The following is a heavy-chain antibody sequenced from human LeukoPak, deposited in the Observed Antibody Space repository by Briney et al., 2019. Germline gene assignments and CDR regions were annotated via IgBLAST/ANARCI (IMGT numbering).Heavy chain of an antibody. CDR3: ARDLRYGSGSTNDY. D-gene: IGHD3-10*01. CDR1: GGSISSYY. Sequence: SETLSLTCSVSGGSISSYYWSWIRQPPGKGLEWIGYIYYSGSTNYNPSLKSRVTISVDTSKNQFSLKLSSVTAADTAVYYCARDLRYGSGSTNDYWGQGTLVTVSS. V-gene: IGHV4-59*12. J-gene: IGHJ4*02. CDR2: IYYSGST.